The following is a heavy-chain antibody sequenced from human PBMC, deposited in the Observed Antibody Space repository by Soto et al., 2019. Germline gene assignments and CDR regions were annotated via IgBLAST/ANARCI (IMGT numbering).Heavy chain of an antibody. V-gene: IGHV4-4*02. D-gene: IGHD2-15*01. CDR2: IYHDGIT. J-gene: IGHJ4*02. Sequence: SETLSLTCTVSGGSISSYYWSWVRQPPGKGLEWIGEIYHDGITEYNPSLESRLTMSIDKSKNQFSLKLTSMTAADTAVYYCAIRGYCSGGLCYRVFDYWGQGTLVTVSS. CDR1: GGSISSYY. CDR3: AIRGYCSGGLCYRVFDY.